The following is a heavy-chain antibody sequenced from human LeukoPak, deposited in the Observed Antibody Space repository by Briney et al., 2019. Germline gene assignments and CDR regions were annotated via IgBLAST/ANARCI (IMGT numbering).Heavy chain of an antibody. D-gene: IGHD6-13*01. J-gene: IGHJ5*02. CDR1: GYSFTTYW. Sequence: GESLKISCKGSGYSFTTYWIAWVRQMPGKGLEWMGITYPGDSDTRYSPSFQGQVTISADKSISTAYLQWSSLKASDSAMYYCARMSIAAASPFDPWGQGTLVTVSS. V-gene: IGHV5-51*01. CDR2: TYPGDSDT. CDR3: ARMSIAAASPFDP.